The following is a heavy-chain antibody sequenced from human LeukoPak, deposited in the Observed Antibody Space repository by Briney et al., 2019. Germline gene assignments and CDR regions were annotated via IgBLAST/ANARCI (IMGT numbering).Heavy chain of an antibody. CDR2: IFYTGDT. CDR3: ARAYRLTSPRGFDP. D-gene: IGHD3-16*02. Sequence: PSETLSLSCPVSGGFISGYYWNWIRQSPGKGLEWIGYIFYTGDTDYNPSLRSRVTTSVDTSNNRFFLQLASVTTADSAFYYCARAYRLTSPRGFDPWGPGSLVTVSS. V-gene: IGHV4-59*01. J-gene: IGHJ5*02. CDR1: GGFISGYY.